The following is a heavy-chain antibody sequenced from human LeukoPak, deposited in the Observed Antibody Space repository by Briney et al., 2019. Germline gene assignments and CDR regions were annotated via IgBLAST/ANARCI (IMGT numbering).Heavy chain of an antibody. CDR3: ARRRSSSWGIDY. Sequence: AGGSLRLSCAASGFTVSSNYVGWVRQAPGKGLEWVSVIYSSGNTYYADSVKDRFTISRDNSKNTMYLQMNSLGTEDTAVYYCARRRSSSWGIDYWGQGTLVTVSS. V-gene: IGHV3-66*02. CDR1: GFTVSSNY. D-gene: IGHD6-13*01. J-gene: IGHJ4*02. CDR2: IYSSGNT.